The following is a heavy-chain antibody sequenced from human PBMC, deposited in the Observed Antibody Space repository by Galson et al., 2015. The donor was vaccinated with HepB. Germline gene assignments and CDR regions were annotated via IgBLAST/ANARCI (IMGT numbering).Heavy chain of an antibody. V-gene: IGHV2-5*02. Sequence: PALVKPTQTLTLTCTLSGFSLSTSGVTVGWIRQPPGKALEWLAFIHWDDDNDRRPSLRNRLSISTDTSTTQVVLTLTNIGPEDAGTYYCVHRTRYSSTWWTGHYFDSWGQGTLVTVSS. D-gene: IGHD6-19*01. CDR3: VHRTRYSSTWWTGHYFDS. CDR1: GFSLSTSGVT. J-gene: IGHJ4*02. CDR2: IHWDDDN.